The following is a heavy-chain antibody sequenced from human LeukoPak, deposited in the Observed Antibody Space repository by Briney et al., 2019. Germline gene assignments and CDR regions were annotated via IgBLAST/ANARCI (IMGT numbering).Heavy chain of an antibody. CDR1: GFTFSSYW. CDR2: IKQDGSEK. V-gene: IGHV3-7*01. Sequence: QPGGSLRLSCAASGFTFSSYWMSWVRQAPGKGLEWVANIKQDGSEKYYVDSVKGRFTISRDNAKNSLYLQMNSLRAEDTAVYYCARGLDYDSTHGGYWGQGTLVTVSS. D-gene: IGHD3-22*01. J-gene: IGHJ4*02. CDR3: ARGLDYDSTHGGY.